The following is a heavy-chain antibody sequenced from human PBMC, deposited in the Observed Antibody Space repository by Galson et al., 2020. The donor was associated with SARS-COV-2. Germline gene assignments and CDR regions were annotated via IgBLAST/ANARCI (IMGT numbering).Heavy chain of an antibody. V-gene: IGHV1-18*04. Sequence: ASVKVSCKASGYTFTSYGISWVRQAPGQGLEWMGWISAYNGNTNYAQKLQGRVTMTTDTSTSTAYMELRSLRSDDTAVYYCARGRYGDYVRGYFDYWGQGTLVTVSS. J-gene: IGHJ4*02. CDR2: ISAYNGNT. CDR3: ARGRYGDYVRGYFDY. D-gene: IGHD4-17*01. CDR1: GYTFTSYG.